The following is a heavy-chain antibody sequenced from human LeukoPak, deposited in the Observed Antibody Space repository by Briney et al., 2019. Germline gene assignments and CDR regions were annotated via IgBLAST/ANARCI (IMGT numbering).Heavy chain of an antibody. Sequence: GGSLRLSCAASGFTFSSYGMHWVRQAPGKGLEWVAVISYDGSNKYYADSVKGRFTISRDNSKNTLYLQMNSLRAEDTAVYYCAKDRQQWLVSQYYFDYWGQGTLVTVSS. CDR1: GFTFSSYG. CDR2: ISYDGSNK. CDR3: AKDRQQWLVSQYYFDY. J-gene: IGHJ4*02. V-gene: IGHV3-30*18. D-gene: IGHD6-19*01.